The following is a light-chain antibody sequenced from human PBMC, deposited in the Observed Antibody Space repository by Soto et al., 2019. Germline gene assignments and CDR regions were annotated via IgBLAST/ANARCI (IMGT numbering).Light chain of an antibody. CDR1: QSISSY. J-gene: IGKJ1*01. V-gene: IGKV1-39*01. Sequence: DIQMTQSPSSLSASVGDRVTITCRASQSISSYLNWYQQKPGKAPKLLIYAASSLQSEVPSRFSGSGSGTDFTLTISSLQPEDFATYYCQHSYSTRWTFGQGTKVEIK. CDR2: AAS. CDR3: QHSYSTRWT.